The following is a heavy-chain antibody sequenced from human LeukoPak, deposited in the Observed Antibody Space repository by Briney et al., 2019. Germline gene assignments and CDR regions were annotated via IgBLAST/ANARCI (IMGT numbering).Heavy chain of an antibody. D-gene: IGHD3-10*01. CDR1: GVTISSYA. CDR3: ARAPIMVRRYYFDY. J-gene: IGHJ4*02. V-gene: IGHV3-30-3*01. Sequence: GGSVRISCAASGVTISSYAMQWVRQAPGKGLEWVAVISYDGSNKYYADSVKGRFTISRDNSKNTLYLQMNSLRAEDTAVYYCARAPIMVRRYYFDYWGQGTLVTVSS. CDR2: ISYDGSNK.